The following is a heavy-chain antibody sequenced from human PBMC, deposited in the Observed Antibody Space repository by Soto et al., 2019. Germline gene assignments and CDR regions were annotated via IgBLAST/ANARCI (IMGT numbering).Heavy chain of an antibody. J-gene: IGHJ4*02. CDR3: AREDADGYNHFDY. D-gene: IGHD5-12*01. V-gene: IGHV1-69*13. CDR2: IIPIFGTA. Sequence: ASVKVSCKASGGTFSSYAISWVRQAPGQGLEWMGGIIPIFGTANYAQKFQGRVTITANESTSTAYMELSSLRSEDTAVYYCAREDADGYNHFDYWGQGTLVTVSS. CDR1: GGTFSSYA.